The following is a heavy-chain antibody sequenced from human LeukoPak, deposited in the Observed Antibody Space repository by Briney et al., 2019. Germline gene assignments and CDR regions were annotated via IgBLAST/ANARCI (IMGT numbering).Heavy chain of an antibody. V-gene: IGHV2-70*11. CDR1: GFSLSTSGMC. D-gene: IGHD3-22*01. J-gene: IGHJ3*02. Sequence: ESGPALVKPTQTLTLTCTFPGFSLSTSGMCVSWIRQPPGKALEWLARIDWDDNKYYSTSLKTRLTISKDTSKNQVVLTMTNMDPVDTATYYCARMYYDSSGYYYEDAFDIWGQGTMVTVSS. CDR3: ARMYYDSSGYYYEDAFDI. CDR2: IDWDDNK.